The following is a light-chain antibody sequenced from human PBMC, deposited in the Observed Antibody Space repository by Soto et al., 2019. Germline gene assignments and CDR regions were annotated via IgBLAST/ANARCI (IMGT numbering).Light chain of an antibody. CDR1: QSINSW. Sequence: DIQMTQSPSTLPASVGDRVTITCRASQSINSWLAWYQQKPGKAPKVLIYQASTLESGVPSRFIGSGSGTEYALTISSLQPDDFATYYCQQYNTYSRTFGQGTKVVI. V-gene: IGKV1-5*03. CDR3: QQYNTYSRT. CDR2: QAS. J-gene: IGKJ1*01.